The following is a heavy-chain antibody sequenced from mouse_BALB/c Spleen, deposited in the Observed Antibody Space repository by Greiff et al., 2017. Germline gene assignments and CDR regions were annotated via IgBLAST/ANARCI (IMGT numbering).Heavy chain of an antibody. CDR1: GFTFSSFG. CDR3: ARYGYYVFYAMDY. Sequence: EVKLMESGGGLVQPGGSRKLSCAASGFTFSSFGMHWVRQAPEKGLEWVAYISSGSSTIYYADTVKGRFTISRDNPKNTLFLQMTSLRSEDTAMYYCARYGYYVFYAMDYWGQGTSVTVSS. J-gene: IGHJ4*01. CDR2: ISSGSSTI. D-gene: IGHD2-3*01. V-gene: IGHV5-17*02.